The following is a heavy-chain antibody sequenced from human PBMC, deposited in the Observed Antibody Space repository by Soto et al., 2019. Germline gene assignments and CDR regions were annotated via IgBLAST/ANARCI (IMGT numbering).Heavy chain of an antibody. CDR3: ARSYIVVVQAGSDLGAFDI. D-gene: IGHD2-2*01. Sequence: ASVKVSCKASGYTFTSYAMHWVRQAPGQRLEWMGWINTGNGNTKYSQKFQGRVTITRDTSASTAYMELSSLRSEDTAVYYCARSYIVVVQAGSDLGAFDIWGQGTMLTVSS. V-gene: IGHV1-3*04. CDR2: INTGNGNT. CDR1: GYTFTSYA. J-gene: IGHJ3*02.